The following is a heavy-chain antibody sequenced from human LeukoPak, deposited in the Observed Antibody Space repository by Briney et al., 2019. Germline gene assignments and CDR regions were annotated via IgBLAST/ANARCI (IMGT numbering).Heavy chain of an antibody. D-gene: IGHD3-10*01. Sequence: AGGSLRLSCAASGFTFIHYCMHSVRQAPGKGLEWVAFIVQDGRETYYVDSVKSRFTISRDNAKNSLYLQMNSLGAEDTAVYYCAGGDYFGSGSARRHWFDPWGQGTLVTVSS. CDR3: AGGDYFGSGSARRHWFDP. CDR2: IVQDGRET. J-gene: IGHJ5*02. V-gene: IGHV3-7*04. CDR1: GFTFIHYC.